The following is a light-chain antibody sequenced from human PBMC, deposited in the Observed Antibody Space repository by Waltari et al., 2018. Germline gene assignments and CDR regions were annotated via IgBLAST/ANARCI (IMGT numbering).Light chain of an antibody. CDR2: AAV. Sequence: DIQMTPSPSSLSASVGDRVTITCRASQAISNYLAWFQQKPGKAPKSLIYAAVSLQSGVPPRFSGSGSGTDFTLTISSLQPEDFATYYCQQYQSYPFTFGPGTKVDIK. V-gene: IGKV1-16*01. CDR1: QAISNY. J-gene: IGKJ3*01. CDR3: QQYQSYPFT.